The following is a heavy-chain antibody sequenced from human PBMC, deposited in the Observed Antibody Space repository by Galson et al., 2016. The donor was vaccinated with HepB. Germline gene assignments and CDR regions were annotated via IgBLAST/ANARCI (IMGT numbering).Heavy chain of an antibody. CDR1: GGSFSTYY. V-gene: IGHV4-34*01. J-gene: IGHJ5*02. D-gene: IGHD2/OR15-2a*01. Sequence: SETLSLTCAVYGGSFSTYYWNWIRQPPGKGLEWIGEIDYSGSGIYNPSLKSRVSISVDMSKNQCSLRLRSVTAADTAVYYCARGRDRRLEYSKLRRRVSCFDPWGQGTLVTVSS. CDR2: IDYSGSG. CDR3: ARGRDRRLEYSKLRRRVSCFDP.